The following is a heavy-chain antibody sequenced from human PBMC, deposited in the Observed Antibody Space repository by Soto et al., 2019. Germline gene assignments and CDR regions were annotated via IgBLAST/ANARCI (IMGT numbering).Heavy chain of an antibody. Sequence: QVQLVQSGAEVKKPGASVKVSCKASGYTFTKYGFSWVRQAPGQGLEWMGWVSGDNVNIHYTQNLQGRVTMTTDTSTSTAYMELRSLTSDDTAVYYCARDSSSGYFDSSDYPTGFDYWGQGTLVTVSS. CDR2: VSGDNVNI. V-gene: IGHV1-18*01. D-gene: IGHD3-22*01. J-gene: IGHJ4*02. CDR1: GYTFTKYG. CDR3: ARDSSSGYFDSSDYPTGFDY.